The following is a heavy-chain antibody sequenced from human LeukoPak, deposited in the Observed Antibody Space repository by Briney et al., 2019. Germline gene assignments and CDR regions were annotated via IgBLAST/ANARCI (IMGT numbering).Heavy chain of an antibody. CDR3: ARDPRTIKDAFDI. J-gene: IGHJ3*02. Sequence: GGSLRLSCEASGFTVSSNYMSWVRQAPGNGLEWVSVIYSGGSTKYADSVKGRFSISRDNSKNTLYLQMNSLRAEDTAVYYCARDPRTIKDAFDIWGQGTMVTVSS. CDR2: IYSGGST. CDR1: GFTVSSNY. V-gene: IGHV3-66*01. D-gene: IGHD4/OR15-4a*01.